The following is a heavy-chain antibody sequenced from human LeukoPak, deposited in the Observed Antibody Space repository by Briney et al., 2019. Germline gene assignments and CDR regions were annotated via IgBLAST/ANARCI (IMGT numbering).Heavy chain of an antibody. CDR3: ARQGPGDSSGYYYPLDY. D-gene: IGHD3-22*01. CDR2: IYYSGST. V-gene: IGHV4-59*08. CDR1: GGSISSYY. J-gene: IGHJ4*02. Sequence: SETLSLTCTVSGGSISSYYWSWIRQPPGKGLEWIGYIYYSGSTNYNPSLKSRVTISVDTSKNQFSLKLSSVPAADTAVYYCARQGPGDSSGYYYPLDYWGQGTLVTVSS.